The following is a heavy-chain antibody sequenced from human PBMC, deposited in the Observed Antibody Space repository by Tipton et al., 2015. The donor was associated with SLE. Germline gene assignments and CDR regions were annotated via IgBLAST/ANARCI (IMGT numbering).Heavy chain of an antibody. D-gene: IGHD6-13*01. CDR1: GFTFSSYA. CDR2: ISGSGGST. Sequence: GSLRLSCAASGFTFSSYAMSWVRQAPGKGLEWVSAISGSGGSTYYADSVKGRFTISRDNSKNTLYLQMNSLRAEDTAVYYCAKDELTGYSSSWAFDYWGQGTLVTVSS. V-gene: IGHV3-23*01. J-gene: IGHJ4*02. CDR3: AKDELTGYSSSWAFDY.